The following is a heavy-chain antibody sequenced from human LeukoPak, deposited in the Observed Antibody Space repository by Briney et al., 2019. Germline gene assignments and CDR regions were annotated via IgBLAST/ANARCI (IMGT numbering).Heavy chain of an antibody. CDR2: ISSSSSYI. CDR1: GFTFSSYS. CDR3: ARVEAAAGLSGAYYYYGMDV. V-gene: IGHV3-21*01. J-gene: IGHJ6*02. D-gene: IGHD6-13*01. Sequence: GRSLRLSCAASGFTFSSYSMNWVRQAPGKGLEWVSSISSSSSYIYYADSVKGRFTISRDNAKNSLYLQMNSLRAEDTAVYYCARVEAAAGLSGAYYYYGMDVWGQGTTVTVSS.